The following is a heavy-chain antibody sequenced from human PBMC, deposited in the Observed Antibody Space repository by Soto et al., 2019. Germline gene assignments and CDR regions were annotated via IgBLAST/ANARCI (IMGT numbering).Heavy chain of an antibody. J-gene: IGHJ5*02. CDR3: AALLYYYDSSGPTDNWFDP. D-gene: IGHD3-22*01. CDR1: GFTFTSSP. Sequence: SVKVSRKASGFTFTSSPVQWVRQARGQRLEGIGWIVVGSGNTNYAQKFQERVTITRDMSTSTAYMELSSLRSEDTAVYYAAALLYYYDSSGPTDNWFDPWGQGTLVTVSS. CDR2: IVVGSGNT. V-gene: IGHV1-58*01.